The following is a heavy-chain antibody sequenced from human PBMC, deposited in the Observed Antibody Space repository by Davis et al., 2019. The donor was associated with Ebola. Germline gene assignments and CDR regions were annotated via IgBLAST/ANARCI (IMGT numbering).Heavy chain of an antibody. CDR1: GFTFSGSA. D-gene: IGHD4-11*01. CDR3: TVTTTHDDY. Sequence: GESLKISCAASGFTFSGSAMHWVRQASGKGLEWVGRIRSKANSYATAYAASVKGRFTISRDDSKNTAYLQMNSLKTEDTAVYYCTVTTTHDDYWDQGTLVTVSS. J-gene: IGHJ4*02. V-gene: IGHV3-73*01. CDR2: IRSKANSYAT.